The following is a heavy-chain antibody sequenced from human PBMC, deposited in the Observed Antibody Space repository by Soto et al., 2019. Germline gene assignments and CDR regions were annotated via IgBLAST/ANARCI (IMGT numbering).Heavy chain of an antibody. D-gene: IGHD3-9*01. V-gene: IGHV1-18*04. J-gene: IGHJ4*02. Sequence: ASVKVSCKASGYTFTSYGISWVRQAPGQGLEWMGWISAYNGNTNYAQKLQGRVTMTTDTSTSTAYMALRSLSSDDTAVYYWATVNLDWLLYFDYWGQGTLVTVSS. CDR2: ISAYNGNT. CDR1: GYTFTSYG. CDR3: ATVNLDWLLYFDY.